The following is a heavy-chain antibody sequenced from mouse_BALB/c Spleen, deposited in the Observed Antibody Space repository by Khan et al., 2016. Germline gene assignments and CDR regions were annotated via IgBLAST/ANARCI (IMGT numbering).Heavy chain of an antibody. V-gene: IGHV2-6-7*01. J-gene: IGHJ3*01. D-gene: IGHD2-12*01. Sequence: VQLQESGPGLVAPSQSLSITCTVSGFSLTGYGVNWVRQPPGKGLEWLGKIWGDGRTDYNSGLKSRVSIIKDNSKSQDFLKMNSLHTDDTANYYCSSDYDGSAYWGQGTLVIVSA. CDR1: GFSLTGYG. CDR3: SSDYDGSAY. CDR2: IWGDGRT.